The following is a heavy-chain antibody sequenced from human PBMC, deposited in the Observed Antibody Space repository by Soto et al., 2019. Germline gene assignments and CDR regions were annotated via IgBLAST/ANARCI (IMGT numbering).Heavy chain of an antibody. J-gene: IGHJ4*02. Sequence: PGGSLRLSCAASGFTFSSYSMNWVRQAPGKGLEWVSYISSSSSTIYYADSVKGRFTISRDNAKNSLYLQMNSLRAEDTAVYYCASDLLELELRPIDYWGQGTLVTVSS. CDR2: ISSSSSTI. D-gene: IGHD1-7*01. CDR3: ASDLLELELRPIDY. CDR1: GFTFSSYS. V-gene: IGHV3-48*01.